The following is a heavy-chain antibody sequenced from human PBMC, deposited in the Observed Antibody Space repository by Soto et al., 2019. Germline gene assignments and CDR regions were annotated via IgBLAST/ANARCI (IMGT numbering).Heavy chain of an antibody. CDR2: IVVGSGNT. Sequence: QMQLVQSGPEVKKPGTSVKVSCKASGFTFTSSAVQWVRQAPGQRLEWIGWIVVGSGNTNYAQKFQGRVTITRDMSTSTAYMELSSLRSEDTAVYYCAAEGASYYGMDVWGQGTTVTVSS. CDR3: AAEGASYYGMDV. J-gene: IGHJ6*02. V-gene: IGHV1-58*01. CDR1: GFTFTSSA.